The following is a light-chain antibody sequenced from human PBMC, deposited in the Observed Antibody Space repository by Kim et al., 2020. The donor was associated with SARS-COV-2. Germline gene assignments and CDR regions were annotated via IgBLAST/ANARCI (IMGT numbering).Light chain of an antibody. V-gene: IGKV1-39*01. CDR1: QDINRY. J-gene: IGKJ1*01. Sequence: DIQMTQSPSSLSASVGDRVTITCRASQDINRYLNWYQQKPGKAPKLPIYTASSLQSGVPSRFTGSGSETDFTLTISSLQPEDFATYYCQQSYSAPRTFGQGTKVDIK. CDR3: QQSYSAPRT. CDR2: TAS.